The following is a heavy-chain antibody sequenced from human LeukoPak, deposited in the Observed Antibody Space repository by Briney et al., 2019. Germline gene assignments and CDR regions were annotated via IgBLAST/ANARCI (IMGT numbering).Heavy chain of an antibody. CDR3: ARDPQLLAGTTPFDY. D-gene: IGHD6-19*01. CDR1: GYSFTGYY. CDR2: ISAYNGNT. Sequence: VASVKVSCKASGYSFTGYYMHWVRQAPGQGLEWMGWISAYNGNTNYAQKLQGRVTMTTDTSTSTAYMELRSLRSDDTAVYYCARDPQLLAGTTPFDYWGQGTLVTVSS. V-gene: IGHV1-18*04. J-gene: IGHJ4*02.